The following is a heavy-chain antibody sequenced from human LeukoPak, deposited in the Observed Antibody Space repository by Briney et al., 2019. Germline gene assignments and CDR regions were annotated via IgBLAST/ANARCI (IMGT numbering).Heavy chain of an antibody. J-gene: IGHJ6*02. V-gene: IGHV3-13*01. D-gene: IGHD2-21*02. CDR1: GFTFSSYD. CDR3: ARDGGDGYYYGMDV. Sequence: GGSLRLSCAASGFTFSSYDMHWVRQATGKGLEWVSAIGTAGDTYYPGSVKGRFTISRENAKNSLYLQMNSLRAGDTAVYYCARDGGDGYYYGMDVWGQGTTVTVSS. CDR2: IGTAGDT.